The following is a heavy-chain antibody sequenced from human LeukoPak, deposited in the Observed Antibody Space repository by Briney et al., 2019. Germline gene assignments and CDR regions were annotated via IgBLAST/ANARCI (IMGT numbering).Heavy chain of an antibody. CDR1: GGSFSGYY. CDR3: AMNDYGSGSYRDY. J-gene: IGHJ4*02. V-gene: IGHV4-34*01. D-gene: IGHD3-10*01. CDR2: INHSGST. Sequence: SETLSLTCAVYGGSFSGYYWSWIRQPPGKGLEWIGEINHSGSTNYNPSLKSRVTISVDASKNQFSLKLSSVTAADTALYYCAMNDYGSGSYRDYWGQGTLVTVSS.